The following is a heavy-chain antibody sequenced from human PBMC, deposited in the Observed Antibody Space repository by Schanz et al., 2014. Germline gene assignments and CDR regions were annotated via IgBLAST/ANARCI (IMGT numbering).Heavy chain of an antibody. V-gene: IGHV1-18*01. CDR3: TRGGYSYALSAFDI. J-gene: IGHJ3*02. Sequence: QVQLVQSGPELKRPGASVKVSCKASGYTFTSHGISWVRQAPGQGLEWMGWITAYNGDTNYALKLQGRVTMTTDTSTGTAYMELRSLRSDDTALYYCTRGGYSYALSAFDIWGQGTMVTVSS. CDR1: GYTFTSHG. D-gene: IGHD5-18*01. CDR2: ITAYNGDT.